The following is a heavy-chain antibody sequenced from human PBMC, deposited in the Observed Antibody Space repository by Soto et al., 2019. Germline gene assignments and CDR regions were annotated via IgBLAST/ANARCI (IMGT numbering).Heavy chain of an antibody. CDR3: ATRGTYYYDSSGYYYFDY. V-gene: IGHV1-24*01. J-gene: IGHJ4*01. Sequence: ASVKVACKVSGYTLTGLSMHWVRQAPGKGLEWMGGFDPEDGETIYAQKFQGRVTTTEDTSTDTAYMELSSLRSEDTAVYYCATRGTYYYDSSGYYYFDYWG. CDR2: FDPEDGET. CDR1: GYTLTGLS. D-gene: IGHD3-22*01.